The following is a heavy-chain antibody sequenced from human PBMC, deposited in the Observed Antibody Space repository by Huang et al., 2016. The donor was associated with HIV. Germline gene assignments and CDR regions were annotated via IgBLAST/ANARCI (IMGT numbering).Heavy chain of an antibody. Sequence: QVQLQQWGAGLLKPSGVLSLKCAVYGGSLSDYYWTWIRQSPGKGLEWIGEVNHRGLSTYNPSLSSRVTMSVDMSKNQFSLNLTSLTVADTAVYYCARPRMTATSSDSTWSFFDSWGQGTLVIVSS. CDR2: VNHRGLS. D-gene: IGHD2-21*02. J-gene: IGHJ4*02. CDR3: ARPRMTATSSDSTWSFFDS. CDR1: GGSLSDYY. V-gene: IGHV4-34*02.